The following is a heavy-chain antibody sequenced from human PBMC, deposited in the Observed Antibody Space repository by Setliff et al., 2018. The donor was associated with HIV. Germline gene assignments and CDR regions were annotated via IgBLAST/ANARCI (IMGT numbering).Heavy chain of an antibody. V-gene: IGHV1-69*10. Sequence: SVKVSCKASGGSFSDYSISWVRQAPGQAFEWMGGIIPMVSLPNFAQSFLGRLTITANRSTTTAYMELSRLTSEDTAVYYCARGQLKPTGYFIDYWGLGTLVTVSS. D-gene: IGHD3-9*01. J-gene: IGHJ4*02. CDR2: IIPMVSLP. CDR1: GGSFSDYS. CDR3: ARGQLKPTGYFIDY.